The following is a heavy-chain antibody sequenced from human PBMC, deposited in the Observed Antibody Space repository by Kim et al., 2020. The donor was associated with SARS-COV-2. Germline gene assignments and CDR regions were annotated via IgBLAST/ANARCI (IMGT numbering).Heavy chain of an antibody. Sequence: RYYADVVRCRFTISEDNDKNSLYLQMNSLRAEDTAVYYCARGPNYSPFDYWGQGTLVTVSS. J-gene: IGHJ4*02. V-gene: IGHV3-21*01. CDR3: ARGPNYSPFDY. CDR2: R. D-gene: IGHD4-4*01.